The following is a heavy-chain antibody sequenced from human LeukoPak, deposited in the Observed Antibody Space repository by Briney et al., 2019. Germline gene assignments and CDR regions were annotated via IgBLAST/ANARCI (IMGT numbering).Heavy chain of an antibody. D-gene: IGHD1-1*01. J-gene: IGHJ4*02. CDR3: AKDVTTGTLALDY. CDR2: IWYDGSNK. CDR1: GFTFSIWG. V-gene: IGHV3-33*06. Sequence: PGGSLRLSCVASGFTFSIWGXXWVXXAPGXGLEWVXVIWYDGSNKCYADSVKGRFTISRDNSKTTLYLQMNSLRAEDTAVYYCAKDVTTGTLALDYWGQGTLVTVSS.